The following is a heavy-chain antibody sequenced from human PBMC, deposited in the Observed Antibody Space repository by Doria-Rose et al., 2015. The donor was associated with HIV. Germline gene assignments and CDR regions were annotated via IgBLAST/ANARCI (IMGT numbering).Heavy chain of an antibody. CDR1: SRFY. CDR3: VRGWGRWFNN. V-gene: IGHV4-34*01. D-gene: IGHD3-16*01. CDR2: FNPRGGT. Sequence: SRFYWIWVRQPPGRGLERIGEFNPRGGTNYTTSLKSRVTIPVDTSKNQFSLKLTSVTAADTAVYYCVRGWGRWFNNWGQGKLVNGSS. J-gene: IGHJ4*02.